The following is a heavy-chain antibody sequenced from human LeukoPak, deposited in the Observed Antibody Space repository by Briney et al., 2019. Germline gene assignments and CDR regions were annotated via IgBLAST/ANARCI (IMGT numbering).Heavy chain of an antibody. Sequence: ASVKVSCKASGYTFIGYYMHWVRQAPGQGLEWMGWINPNSGGTNYAQKFQGRVTMTRDTSISTAYMELSRLRSDDTAVYYCARELGYCSGGSCQNWFDPWGQGTLVTVSS. J-gene: IGHJ5*02. CDR1: GYTFIGYY. D-gene: IGHD2-15*01. V-gene: IGHV1-2*02. CDR2: INPNSGGT. CDR3: ARELGYCSGGSCQNWFDP.